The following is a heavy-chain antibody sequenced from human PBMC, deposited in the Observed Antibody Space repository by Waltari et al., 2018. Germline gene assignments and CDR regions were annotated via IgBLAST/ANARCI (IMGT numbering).Heavy chain of an antibody. CDR3: AKGALNYMDV. CDR2: IWYDGSNK. J-gene: IGHJ6*03. CDR1: GFTFSSYG. Sequence: QVQLVESGGGVVQPGRSLSRSCAASGFTFSSYGMHWVRQAPGKGLEWVAVIWYDGSNKYYADSVKGRFTISRDNSKNTLYLQMNSLRAEDTAVYYCAKGALNYMDVWGKGTTVTVSS. V-gene: IGHV3-33*06.